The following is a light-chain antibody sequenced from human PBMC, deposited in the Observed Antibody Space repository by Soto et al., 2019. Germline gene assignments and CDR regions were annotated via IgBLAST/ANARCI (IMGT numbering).Light chain of an antibody. CDR1: SSNVGTGYD. CDR3: QSYDSSLSGLI. J-gene: IGLJ2*01. Sequence: QPVLTQPPSVSGAPGQRVTISCTGSSSNVGTGYDVHWYQQLPGTAPKLLIYGNINRPSGVPDRFSGSNSGSSASLAIADLQAEDEADYYCQSYDSSLSGLIFGGGTKLTVL. CDR2: GNI. V-gene: IGLV1-40*01.